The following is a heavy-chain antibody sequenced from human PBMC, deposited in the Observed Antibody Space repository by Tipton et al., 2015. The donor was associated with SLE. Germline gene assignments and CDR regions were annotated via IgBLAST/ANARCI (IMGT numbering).Heavy chain of an antibody. J-gene: IGHJ4*02. D-gene: IGHD6-19*01. CDR1: GGSISSGGYY. Sequence: TLSLTCTVSGGSISSGGYYWSWIRQHPGKGLEWIGYIYYSGGTYYNPSLKSRVTISVDTSKNQFSLKLSSVTAADTAVYFCATSPGYSSGWFLFDYWGQGTLVTVAS. CDR3: ATSPGYSSGWFLFDY. CDR2: IYYSGGT. V-gene: IGHV4-31*03.